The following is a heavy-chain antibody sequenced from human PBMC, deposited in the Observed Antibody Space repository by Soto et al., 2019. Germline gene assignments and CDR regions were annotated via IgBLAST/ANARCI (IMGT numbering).Heavy chain of an antibody. D-gene: IGHD5-18*01. CDR2: VYSGGTT. CDR1: GFTVSSDY. J-gene: IGHJ6*02. Sequence: EVQLVESGGGLVQPGGSLRLSCAASGFTVSSDYMTWVRQAPGKGLEWLSTVYSGGTTYYADSVKGRFIISRDNSKNNLFLQMNNLRVEDTAMYYCARDPGYRNGMDVWGQGTTVTVSS. V-gene: IGHV3-66*01. CDR3: ARDPGYRNGMDV.